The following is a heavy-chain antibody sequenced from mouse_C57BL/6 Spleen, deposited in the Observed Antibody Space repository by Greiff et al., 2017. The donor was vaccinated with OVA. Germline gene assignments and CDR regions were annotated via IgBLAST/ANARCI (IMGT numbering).Heavy chain of an antibody. Sequence: DVKLVESEGGLVQPGSSMKLSCTASGFTFSDYYMAWVRQVPEKGLEWVANINYDGSSTYYLDSLKSRFLISRDNAKNILYLQMSSLKSEDTATYYCARSYYSNLAMDYWGQGTSVTVSS. CDR1: GFTFSDYY. CDR2: INYDGSST. V-gene: IGHV5-16*01. D-gene: IGHD2-5*01. J-gene: IGHJ4*01. CDR3: ARSYYSNLAMDY.